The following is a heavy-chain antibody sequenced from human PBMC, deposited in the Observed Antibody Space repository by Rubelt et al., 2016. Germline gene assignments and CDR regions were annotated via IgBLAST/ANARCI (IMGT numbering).Heavy chain of an antibody. CDR3: ARLSITIFGVVVYYYGMDV. V-gene: IGHV1-8*02. J-gene: IGHJ6*02. CDR2: MNPNSGNT. D-gene: IGHD3-3*01. CDR1: GGTFSSYA. Sequence: QVQLVQSGAEVKKPGSSVKVSCKASGGTFSSYAISWVRQAPGQGLEGMGWMNPNSGNTGYAQKFQGMVTRTRNTSISTAYMELSSLRSEDTAVYYCARLSITIFGVVVYYYGMDVWGQGTTFTVSS.